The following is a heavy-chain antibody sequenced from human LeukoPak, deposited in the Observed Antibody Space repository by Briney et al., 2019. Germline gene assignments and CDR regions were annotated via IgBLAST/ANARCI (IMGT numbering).Heavy chain of an antibody. Sequence: PGGSLRLSCVASGFTFSSFWMSWVRQAPGKGLEWVANMNEDGSETDYVDSVKGRFTISRDNSKNTLYLQMNSLRAEDTAVYYCARGSTSWYSNFNYWGQGTLVTVSS. D-gene: IGHD6-13*01. CDR2: MNEDGSET. V-gene: IGHV3-7*01. CDR1: GFTFSSFW. J-gene: IGHJ4*02. CDR3: ARGSTSWYSNFNY.